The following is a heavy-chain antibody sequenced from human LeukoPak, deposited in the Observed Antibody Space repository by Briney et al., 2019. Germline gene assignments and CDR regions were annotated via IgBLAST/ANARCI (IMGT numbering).Heavy chain of an antibody. CDR2: IKQDGSEK. V-gene: IGHV3-7*05. CDR1: GFTFSSYW. Sequence: PGRSLGLSCAASGFTFSSYWMSWVRQAPGKGLEWVANIKQDGSEKYYVDSVKGRFTISRDNAKNSLYLQMNSLRAEDTAVYYCARDGPDIVVVPAANYYYYGMDVWGQGTTVTVSS. D-gene: IGHD2-2*01. J-gene: IGHJ6*02. CDR3: ARDGPDIVVVPAANYYYYGMDV.